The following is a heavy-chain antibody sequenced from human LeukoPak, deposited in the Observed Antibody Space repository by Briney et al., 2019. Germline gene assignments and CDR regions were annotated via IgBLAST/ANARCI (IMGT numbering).Heavy chain of an antibody. CDR1: GFTFSSNG. CDR2: IWYDGSNK. CDR3: ARDRELTSYDSAAFDI. D-gene: IGHD3-22*01. Sequence: PGRSLRLSCAASGFTFSSNGMHWVRQAPGKGLEWVAVIWYDGSNKYYADSVKGRFTISRDNSKNTLYLQMNSLRAEDTAVYYCARDRELTSYDSAAFDIWGHETMVTVSS. J-gene: IGHJ3*02. V-gene: IGHV3-33*01.